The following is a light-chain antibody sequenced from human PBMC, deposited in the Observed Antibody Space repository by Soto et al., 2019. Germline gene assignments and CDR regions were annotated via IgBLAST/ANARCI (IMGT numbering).Light chain of an antibody. CDR2: EVF. CDR1: SSDIGAFDY. V-gene: IGLV2-14*01. CDR3: SSYTSDRARV. Sequence: QSALTQPASVSGSPRQSITISFTGTSSDIGAFDYVSWYQQHPGKAPRLLIYEVFNRPSGVSDRFSGSKSGITASLTISGLQAEDEADYYCSSYTSDRARVFGTGTKVTVL. J-gene: IGLJ1*01.